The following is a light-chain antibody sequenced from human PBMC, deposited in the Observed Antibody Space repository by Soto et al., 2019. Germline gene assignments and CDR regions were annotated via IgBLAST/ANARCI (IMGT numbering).Light chain of an antibody. CDR3: QQYNKWPPLT. V-gene: IGKV3-15*01. Sequence: VLTQSPVTLSLSPGERAALSCRASQSVSSNLAWYQQKPGQAPRLLIYGASTRATGIPARFSGSGSGTEFTLTISSLQSEDFAVYYCQQYNKWPPLTFGGGTKVDIK. CDR2: GAS. CDR1: QSVSSN. J-gene: IGKJ4*01.